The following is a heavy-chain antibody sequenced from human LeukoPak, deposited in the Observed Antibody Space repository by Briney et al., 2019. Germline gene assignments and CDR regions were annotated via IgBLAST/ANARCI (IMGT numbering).Heavy chain of an antibody. Sequence: ASVKVSCKASGGTFSSYAISWVRQAPGQELEWMGGIIPIFGTANYAQKFQGRVTITADESTSTAYMELSSLRSEDTAVYYCATGYSSSPDYWGQGTMVTVSS. V-gene: IGHV1-69*13. CDR3: ATGYSSSPDY. D-gene: IGHD6-19*01. CDR2: IIPIFGTA. CDR1: GGTFSSYA. J-gene: IGHJ3*01.